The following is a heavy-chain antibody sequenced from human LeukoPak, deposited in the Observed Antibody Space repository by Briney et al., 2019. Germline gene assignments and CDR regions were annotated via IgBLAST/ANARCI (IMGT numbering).Heavy chain of an antibody. Sequence: ASVKVSCKASGYTFTSYYMHWVRQAPGQGLEWMGIINPSGGSTSYAQKLQGRVTMTRDTSTSTVYMELSSLRSEDTAVYYCARDGVVVAASYYFDYWGQGTLVTVSS. D-gene: IGHD2-15*01. V-gene: IGHV1-46*01. CDR1: GYTFTSYY. CDR2: INPSGGST. CDR3: ARDGVVVAASYYFDY. J-gene: IGHJ4*02.